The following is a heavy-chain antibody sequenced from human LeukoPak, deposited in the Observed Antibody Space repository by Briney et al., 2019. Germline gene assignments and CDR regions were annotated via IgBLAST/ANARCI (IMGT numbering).Heavy chain of an antibody. V-gene: IGHV1-2*02. CDR1: GYTFTVYY. Sequence: ASVTVSFKASGYTFTVYYMHWVRQAPGQGLEWMGWINPNSGGTNYAQKFQGRVTMTRDTSISTAYMELSRLRSDDTAVYYCARALFPYSSFDYWGQGTLVTVSS. CDR3: ARALFPYSSFDY. J-gene: IGHJ4*02. CDR2: INPNSGGT. D-gene: IGHD6-13*01.